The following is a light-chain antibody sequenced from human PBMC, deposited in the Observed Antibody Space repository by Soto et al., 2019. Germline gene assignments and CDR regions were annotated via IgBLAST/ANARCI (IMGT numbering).Light chain of an antibody. Sequence: YGQTLPVSVCGFLGQSITTSCTGTSSDVGGYESVSWYQQSPGKAPKLLIYEVGHRPSGVSNRFSASKSANTASRTIPGLQSEDQAEYCICFYPAAINYVF. CDR2: EVG. CDR3: CFYPAAINYV. CDR1: SSDVGGYES. V-gene: IGLV2-14*01. J-gene: IGLJ1*01.